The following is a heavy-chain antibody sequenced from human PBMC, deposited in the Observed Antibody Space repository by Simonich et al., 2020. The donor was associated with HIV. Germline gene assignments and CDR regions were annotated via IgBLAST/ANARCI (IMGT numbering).Heavy chain of an antibody. CDR3: AHLYDSSGYYYVFFQH. CDR1: GFSLSTSEVG. V-gene: IGHV2-5*01. Sequence: QITLKESGPTLVRPTQTLTLTCTFSGFSLSTSEVGVGWFRQPPGKALEWLALIYWNDYKSYSPSLKSRLTITKDTSKNQVVLTMTNMDPVDTATYYCAHLYDSSGYYYVFFQHWGQGTLVTVSS. CDR2: IYWNDYK. D-gene: IGHD3-22*01. J-gene: IGHJ1*01.